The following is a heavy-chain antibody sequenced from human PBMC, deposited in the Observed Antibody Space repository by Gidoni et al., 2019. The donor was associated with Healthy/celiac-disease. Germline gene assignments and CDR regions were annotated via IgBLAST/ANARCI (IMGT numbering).Heavy chain of an antibody. CDR3: ARDKTRYWFDP. CDR1: GGSISSGGYY. CDR2: IYYSGST. Sequence: QVQLQESGPGLVKPSQPLSITCTVSGGSISSGGYYWSWIRQHPGKGLEWIGYIYYSGSTYYNPSLKSRVTISVDTSKNQFSLKLSSVTAADTAVYYCARDKTRYWFDPWGQGTLVTVSS. V-gene: IGHV4-31*03. J-gene: IGHJ5*02.